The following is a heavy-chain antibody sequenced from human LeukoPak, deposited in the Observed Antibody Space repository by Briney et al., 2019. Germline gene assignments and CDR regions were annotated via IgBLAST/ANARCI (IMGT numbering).Heavy chain of an antibody. V-gene: IGHV4-59*01. CDR3: ARGKYYFDY. Sequence: SETLSLTCTVSGGSISGYYWSWIRQPPGKGLEWIGYTYYSGNTNYNPSLKSRLTTSLDTSKNQFSLKLSSVTAADTAVYYCARGKYYFDYWGQGTLVTVSS. CDR2: TYYSGNT. J-gene: IGHJ4*02. CDR1: GGSISGYY.